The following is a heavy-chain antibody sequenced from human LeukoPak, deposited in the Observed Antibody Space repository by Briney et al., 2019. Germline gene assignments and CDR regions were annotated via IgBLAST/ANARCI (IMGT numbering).Heavy chain of an antibody. CDR2: IYTSGST. J-gene: IGHJ6*03. V-gene: IGHV4-4*07. CDR3: ARLAGSSSWYGVYYYYMDV. D-gene: IGHD6-13*01. CDR1: GGSISSYY. Sequence: SETLSLTCTVSGGSISSYYWSWIRQPAGKGLEWIGRIYTSGSTNYNPSLKSRVTMSVDTSKNQFSLKLSSVTAADTAVYYCARLAGSSSWYGVYYYYMDVWGKGTTVTISS.